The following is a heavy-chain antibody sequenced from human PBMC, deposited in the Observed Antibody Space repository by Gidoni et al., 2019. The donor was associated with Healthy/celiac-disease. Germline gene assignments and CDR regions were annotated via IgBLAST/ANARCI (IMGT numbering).Heavy chain of an antibody. CDR3: ARVEGGYEWDYYFDY. CDR2: ISSSSSYI. Sequence: EVQLVESGGGLVKPGGSLRLSCAASGFTFSSYSMNWVRQAPGKGLEWVSSISSSSSYIYYADSVKGRFTISRDNAKNSLYLQMNSLRAEDTAVYYCARVEGGYEWDYYFDYWGQGTLVTVSS. CDR1: GFTFSSYS. J-gene: IGHJ4*02. V-gene: IGHV3-21*01. D-gene: IGHD5-12*01.